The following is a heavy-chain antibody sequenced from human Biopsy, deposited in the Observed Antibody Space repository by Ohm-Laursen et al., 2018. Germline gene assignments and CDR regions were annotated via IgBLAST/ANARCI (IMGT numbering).Heavy chain of an antibody. CDR3: ARLSRRGYIIFFDY. Sequence: TLSLTCTVSGGSITGDFWTWIRQTPEKVLEWIGYRFHSGSPIYNPSLQSRVTISIDTSKNQFSLTLSSVSAADTAVYYCARLSRRGYIIFFDYWGRGTRVTVSS. J-gene: IGHJ4*02. D-gene: IGHD5-12*01. V-gene: IGHV4-59*08. CDR1: GGSITGDF. CDR2: RFHSGSP.